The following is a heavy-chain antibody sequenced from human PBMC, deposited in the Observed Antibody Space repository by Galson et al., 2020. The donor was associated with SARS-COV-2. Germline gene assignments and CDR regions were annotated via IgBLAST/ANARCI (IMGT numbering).Heavy chain of an antibody. CDR1: GYSISSGYY. CDR3: ARHVSGDSSGYYSIDDAFDI. V-gene: IGHV4-38-2*01. Sequence: SETLSLTCAVSGYSISSGYYWGWIRQPPGKGLEWIGSIYHSGSTYYNPSLKSRVTISVDTSKNQFSLKLSSVTAADTAVYYCARHVSGDSSGYYSIDDAFDIWGQGTMVTVSS. CDR2: IYHSGST. D-gene: IGHD3-22*01. J-gene: IGHJ3*02.